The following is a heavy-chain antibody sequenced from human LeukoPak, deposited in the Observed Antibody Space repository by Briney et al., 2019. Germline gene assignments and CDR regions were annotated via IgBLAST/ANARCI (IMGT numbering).Heavy chain of an antibody. CDR3: ARPKYCSSTSCYNWFDP. Sequence: GASVKVSCKASGYTFTSYAMHWVRQAPGQRLEWMGWIDAGNGNTKYSQKFQGRVTITRDTFASTAYMELSSLRSEDTAVYYCARPKYCSSTSCYNWFDPWGQGTLVTVSS. J-gene: IGHJ5*02. CDR2: IDAGNGNT. CDR1: GYTFTSYA. V-gene: IGHV1-3*01. D-gene: IGHD2-2*01.